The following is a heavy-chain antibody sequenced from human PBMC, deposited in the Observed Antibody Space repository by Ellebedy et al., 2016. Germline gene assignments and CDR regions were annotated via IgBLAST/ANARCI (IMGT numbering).Heavy chain of an antibody. J-gene: IGHJ4*02. CDR3: ARGGVVAGADY. D-gene: IGHD6-19*01. CDR2: INQDGSAK. V-gene: IGHV3-7*03. CDR1: GFTFRNYW. Sequence: GGSLRLSCAASGFTFRNYWMNWVRQAPGKGLEWVANINQDGSAKYYVDSVKGRFTSSRDNAKNSLYLQMNSLRGEDTAVYYCARGGVVAGADYWGQGTLVTVSS.